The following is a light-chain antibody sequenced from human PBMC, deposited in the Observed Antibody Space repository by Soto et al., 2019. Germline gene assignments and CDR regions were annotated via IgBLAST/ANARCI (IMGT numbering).Light chain of an antibody. V-gene: IGLV2-8*01. J-gene: IGLJ2*01. CDR3: CSYAGSSSLV. CDR1: SSDVGGYNY. CDR2: EVS. Sequence: QSALTQPPSASGSPGQSVTISCTGTSSDVGGYNYVSWYQQHPGKAPKLMIYEVSKRPSGVPDRFSGSKSGNTASLTGSGLQAEDEADYYCCSYAGSSSLVFGGVTKLTVL.